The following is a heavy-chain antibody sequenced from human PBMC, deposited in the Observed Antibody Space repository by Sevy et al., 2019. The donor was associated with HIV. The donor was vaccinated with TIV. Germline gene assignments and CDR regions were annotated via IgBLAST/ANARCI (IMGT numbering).Heavy chain of an antibody. J-gene: IGHJ4*02. CDR1: GFTLSSNW. D-gene: IGHD3-22*01. Sequence: GGSLRLSCAASGFTLSSNWMTWVRQAPGKGLEWVANVKQDMSEKHYAGSVKGRFTISRDNAKNSLFLQMNSLRAEDTAVYYCARAQQVTMIVVIGGLDFDLWGQGTLVTVSS. V-gene: IGHV3-7*01. CDR3: ARAQQVTMIVVIGGLDFDL. CDR2: VKQDMSEK.